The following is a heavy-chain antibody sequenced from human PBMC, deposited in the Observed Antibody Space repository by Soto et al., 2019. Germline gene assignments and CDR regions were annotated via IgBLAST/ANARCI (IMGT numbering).Heavy chain of an antibody. D-gene: IGHD3-10*01. CDR1: GFTFSTYG. CDR3: AKGGRRTYGWPFDY. Sequence: QVQLVESGGGVVQPGGSLTLSCAASGFTFSTYGMHWVRQAPGQGLEWVAVVSCDGSIKKYGDSVEGRFTISRDNSKNTLNLQLDSFRVEDTAVYDWAKGGRRTYGWPFDYWGQGPLVTVSS. V-gene: IGHV3-30*18. J-gene: IGHJ4*02. CDR2: VSCDGSIK.